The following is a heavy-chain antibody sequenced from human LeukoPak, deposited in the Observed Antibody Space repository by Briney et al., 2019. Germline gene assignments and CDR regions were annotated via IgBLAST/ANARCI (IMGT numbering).Heavy chain of an antibody. CDR3: AKDPYSSGWYEVAPGY. CDR1: GFTFSSYG. J-gene: IGHJ4*02. Sequence: GGSLRLSCAASGFTFSSYGMHWVRQAPGKGLEWVAVISYDGSNKYYADSVKGRFTISRDNSKNTLYLQMNSLRAEDTAVYYCAKDPYSSGWYEVAPGYWGQGTLVTVSS. D-gene: IGHD6-19*01. CDR2: ISYDGSNK. V-gene: IGHV3-30*18.